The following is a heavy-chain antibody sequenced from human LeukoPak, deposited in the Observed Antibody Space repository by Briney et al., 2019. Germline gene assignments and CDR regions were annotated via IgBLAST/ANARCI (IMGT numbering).Heavy chain of an antibody. CDR2: IYSGGST. D-gene: IGHD5-12*01. CDR3: ARASSGYVWYY. CDR1: GFAVSSNY. Sequence: GGSLRLSCAASGFAVSSNYMSWVRQDPGKGAEWVSVIYSGGSTYYANSVKGRFTISRDNSKNTLYLQMNSLRAEDTAVYYCARASSGYVWYYWGQGTLVTVSS. V-gene: IGHV3-53*01. J-gene: IGHJ4*02.